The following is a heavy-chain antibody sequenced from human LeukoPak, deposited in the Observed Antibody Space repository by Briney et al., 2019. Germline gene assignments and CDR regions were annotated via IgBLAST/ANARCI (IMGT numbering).Heavy chain of an antibody. J-gene: IGHJ6*02. D-gene: IGHD3-3*01. CDR1: GGSFRGYY. CDR3: ARGRGYDDVWTGRTHYYGLDV. CDR2: VSDSGST. Sequence: PETLSLTCAVYGGSFRGYYWTWVRQPPGKGVEWIGEVSDSGSTHYTPSLKSRVTISVDASKNKFSLRLSSVPAADTAPYYCARGRGYDDVWTGRTHYYGLDVCGQGTTVTVS. V-gene: IGHV4-34*01.